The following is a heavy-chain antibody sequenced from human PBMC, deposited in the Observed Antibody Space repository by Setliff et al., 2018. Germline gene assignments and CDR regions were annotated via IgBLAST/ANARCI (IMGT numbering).Heavy chain of an antibody. CDR1: GFTFSSYA. V-gene: IGHV3-23*01. D-gene: IGHD3-22*01. CDR3: ARAFYDYYDSSARKGYYLDY. CDR2: ISGSGGST. J-gene: IGHJ4*02. Sequence: PGGSLRLSCAASGFTFSSYAMSWVRQAPGKGLEWVSAISGSGGSTYYADSVKGRFTISRDNSKNTLSLQMNSLRAEDTAVYYCARAFYDYYDSSARKGYYLDYWGQGALVTVSS.